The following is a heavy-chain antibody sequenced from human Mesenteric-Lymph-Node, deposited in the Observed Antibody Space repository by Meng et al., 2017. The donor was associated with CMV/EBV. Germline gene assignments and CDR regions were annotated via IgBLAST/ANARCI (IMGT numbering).Heavy chain of an antibody. CDR3: ATTYYDSRRWFDP. V-gene: IGHV4-39*01. Sequence: SETLSLTCTVSGGSITSSSYYWAWIRQPPGKGLEWIGSIYYSGSTYYNPSLKSRVAISQDTSKNQFSLKLSSVTAADMALYYCATTYYDSRRWFDPWGQGTLVTVSS. CDR1: GGSITSSSYY. CDR2: IYYSGST. J-gene: IGHJ5*02. D-gene: IGHD3-22*01.